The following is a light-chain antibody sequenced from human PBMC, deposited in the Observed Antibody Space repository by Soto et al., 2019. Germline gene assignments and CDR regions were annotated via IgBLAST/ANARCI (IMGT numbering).Light chain of an antibody. CDR1: SSDVGGYTY. CDR3: SSFSVASPL. V-gene: IGLV2-14*01. Sequence: QSALTQPASVSGSPGQSITISCTGTSSDVGGYTYVSWYQQHPGKAPKLMIYEVSERPSGVSDRFSGSKSGNTASLTISGLQAEDEADYYCSSFSVASPLFGTGTKVTVL. CDR2: EVS. J-gene: IGLJ1*01.